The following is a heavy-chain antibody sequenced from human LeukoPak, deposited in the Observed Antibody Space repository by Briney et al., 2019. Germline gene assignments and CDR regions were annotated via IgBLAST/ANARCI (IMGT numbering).Heavy chain of an antibody. J-gene: IGHJ4*02. Sequence: ASVKVSCKASGYTFTSYDINWVRQATGQGLEWMGWMNPNSGNTGYAQKFRGRVTITRNTSISTAYMELSSLRSEDTAVYYCERGRYSSGPDYWGQGTLVTVSS. CDR2: MNPNSGNT. CDR1: GYTFTSYD. D-gene: IGHD6-19*01. CDR3: ERGRYSSGPDY. V-gene: IGHV1-8*03.